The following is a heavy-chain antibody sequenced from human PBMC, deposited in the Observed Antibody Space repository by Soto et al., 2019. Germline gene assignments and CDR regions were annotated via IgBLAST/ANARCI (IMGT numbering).Heavy chain of an antibody. D-gene: IGHD3-10*01. CDR3: AKVPWFGELSVGASLYGAFDI. J-gene: IGHJ3*02. V-gene: IGHV3-30*18. Sequence: GGSLRLSCAASGFTFSSYGMHWVRQAPGKGLEWVAVISYDGSNKYYADSVKGRFTISRDNSKNTLYLQMNSLRAEDTAVYYCAKVPWFGELSVGASLYGAFDIWGQGTMVTVSS. CDR2: ISYDGSNK. CDR1: GFTFSSYG.